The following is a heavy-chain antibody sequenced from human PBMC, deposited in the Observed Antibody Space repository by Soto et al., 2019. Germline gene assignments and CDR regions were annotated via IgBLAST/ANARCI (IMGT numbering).Heavy chain of an antibody. CDR3: ARGEGNSYYVDHFDT. V-gene: IGHV4-61*01. Sequence: LSLTCAVSGHSVTSVNYFWTWIRQPPGGGLEWIGYLSNSGISKYNPSLKSRGAISQDTSKNQFSLNLHSVTAADTAVYFCARGEGNSYYVDHFDTWCHGALVADS. CDR2: LSNSGIS. CDR1: GHSVTSVNYF. D-gene: IGHD2-21*01. J-gene: IGHJ4*01.